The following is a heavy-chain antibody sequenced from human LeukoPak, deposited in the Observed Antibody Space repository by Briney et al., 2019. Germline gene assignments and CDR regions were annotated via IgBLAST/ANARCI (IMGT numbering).Heavy chain of an antibody. Sequence: SETLSLTCTVSGGSISSGDYYWSWIRQPPGKGLEWIGYIYYSGSTYYNPSLKSRVTISVDTSKNQFSLKLSSVTAADTAVYYCAKGRYNWNYVFDYWGQGTLVTVSS. CDR2: IYYSGST. D-gene: IGHD1-7*01. V-gene: IGHV4-30-4*01. CDR3: AKGRYNWNYVFDY. J-gene: IGHJ4*02. CDR1: GGSISSGDYY.